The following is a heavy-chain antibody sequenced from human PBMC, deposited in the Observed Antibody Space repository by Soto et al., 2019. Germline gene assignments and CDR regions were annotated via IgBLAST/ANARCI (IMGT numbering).Heavy chain of an antibody. Sequence: SETLSLTCAVSGGSISSGGYSWSWIRQPPGKGLEWIGYIYYSGSTNYNPSLKSRVTISVDTSKNQFSLKLSSVTAADTAVYYCAREGVSSRWYNYYGMDVWGQGTTVTVSS. CDR3: AREGVSSRWYNYYGMDV. V-gene: IGHV4-61*08. D-gene: IGHD6-13*01. J-gene: IGHJ6*02. CDR2: IYYSGST. CDR1: GGSISSGGYS.